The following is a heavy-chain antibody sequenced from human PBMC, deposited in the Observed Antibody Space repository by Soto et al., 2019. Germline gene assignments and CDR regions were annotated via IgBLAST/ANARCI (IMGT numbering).Heavy chain of an antibody. Sequence: GGSLRLSCAASGFTFSSYAMSWVRQAPGKGLEWVSAISGSGGSTYYADSVKGRFTISRDNSKNTLYLQMNSLRAEDTAVYYCAKDPSSDCSSTGCYLFGMDVWGQGTTVPVSS. CDR2: ISGSGGST. CDR1: GFTFSSYA. J-gene: IGHJ6*02. CDR3: AKDPSSDCSSTGCYLFGMDV. D-gene: IGHD2-2*01. V-gene: IGHV3-23*01.